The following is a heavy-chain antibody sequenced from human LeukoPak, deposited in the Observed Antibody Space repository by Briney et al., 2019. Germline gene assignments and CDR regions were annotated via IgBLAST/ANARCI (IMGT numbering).Heavy chain of an antibody. CDR3: ARARLGYSYGYGFDY. CDR2: ISAYNGNT. CDR1: GYTFTSYG. Sequence: ASVKVSCKASGYTFTSYGISWVRQAPGQGLEWMGWISAYNGNTNYAQKLQGRVTMTTDTSTSTAYMELRSLRSDDTAVYYCARARLGYSYGYGFDYWGQGTLVTVSS. J-gene: IGHJ4*02. V-gene: IGHV1-18*01. D-gene: IGHD5-18*01.